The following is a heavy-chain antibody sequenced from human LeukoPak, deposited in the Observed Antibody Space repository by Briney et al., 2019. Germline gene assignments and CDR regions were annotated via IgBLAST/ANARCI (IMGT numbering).Heavy chain of an antibody. CDR1: GFTFSSYG. CDR3: ASALRIYYYFDY. J-gene: IGHJ4*02. D-gene: IGHD1-26*01. CDR2: INSDGSSR. V-gene: IGHV3-74*01. Sequence: PGGPLRLSCAASGFTFSSYGMHWVRQAPGKGLVGVARINSDGSSRNYADFVEGRFTISRDNSKNTLYLQMTSLRAEDTAVYYCASALRIYYYFDYGGQGTLVTVSS.